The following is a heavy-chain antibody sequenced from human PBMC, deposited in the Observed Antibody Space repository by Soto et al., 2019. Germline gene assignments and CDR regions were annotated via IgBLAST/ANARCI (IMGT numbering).Heavy chain of an antibody. CDR3: TTDFTTSVDAFDI. Sequence: GGSLRLSCAASGFTFSNAWMSWVRQAPGKGLEWVGRIKSKTDGAIKDQPATVKGRFTNSRDDSKNTLYLQMNSLKTEDTAVYYCTTDFTTSVDAFDIWGQGTMVTVSS. CDR1: GFTFSNAW. J-gene: IGHJ3*02. V-gene: IGHV3-15*01. CDR2: IKSKTDGAIK. D-gene: IGHD4-17*01.